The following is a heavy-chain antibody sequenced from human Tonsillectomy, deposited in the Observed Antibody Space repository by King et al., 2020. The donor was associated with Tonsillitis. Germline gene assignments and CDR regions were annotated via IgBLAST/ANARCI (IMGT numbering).Heavy chain of an antibody. CDR1: GYSFTSYW. V-gene: IGHV5-51*03. CDR2: IYPGDSDT. J-gene: IGHJ6*03. D-gene: IGHD6-19*01. Sequence: QLVQSGAEVKKPGESLKLSCKGSGYSFTSYWIGWVRQMPGKGLEWMGIIYPGDSDTRYSPSFQGQVTISADKSISTAYLQWSSLKASDTAMYYCARRAGRGAVAGPYYYYMDVWGKGTTVTVSS. CDR3: ARRAGRGAVAGPYYYYMDV.